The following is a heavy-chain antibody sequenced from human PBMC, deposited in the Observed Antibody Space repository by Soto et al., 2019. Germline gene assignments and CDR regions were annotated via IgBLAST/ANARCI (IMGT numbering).Heavy chain of an antibody. Sequence: DVQLVESGGGLVQPGRSLRLSCAASGFTFDDYAMHWVRQAPGKGLEWVSGISWNSGSIGYADSVKGRFTISRDNAKNSLYLQMNSLRAEDTALYYCAKGHGDHRTNFDYWGQGTLVTVSS. CDR3: AKGHGDHRTNFDY. V-gene: IGHV3-9*01. J-gene: IGHJ4*02. CDR2: ISWNSGSI. CDR1: GFTFDDYA. D-gene: IGHD4-17*01.